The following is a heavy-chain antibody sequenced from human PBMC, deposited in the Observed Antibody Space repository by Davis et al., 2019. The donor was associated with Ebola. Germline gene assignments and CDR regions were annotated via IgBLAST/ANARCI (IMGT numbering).Heavy chain of an antibody. CDR1: GASISSYY. D-gene: IGHD2-2*02. V-gene: IGHV4-59*12. Sequence: SETLSLTCTVPGASISSYYWSCIRQPPGKVLEWIGYIHSGGSTNYNPSLKSRFTISVDTSKNQFSLKLSSVTAADTAVYYCASAYCSSTSCYTPYYYYGMDVWGQGTTVTVSS. CDR3: ASAYCSSTSCYTPYYYYGMDV. J-gene: IGHJ6*02. CDR2: IHSGGST.